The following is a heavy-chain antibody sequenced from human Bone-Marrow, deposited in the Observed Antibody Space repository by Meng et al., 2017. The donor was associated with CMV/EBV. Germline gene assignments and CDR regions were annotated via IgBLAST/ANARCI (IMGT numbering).Heavy chain of an antibody. CDR2: IGTAGDT. V-gene: IGHV3-13*01. D-gene: IGHD6-19*01. Sequence: GESLKISCAASGFTFSSNDMHWVRQTTGKGLEWVSAIGTAGDTYYPGSVKGRFTISRENAKNSFYLQMNSLRAGDTAVYYCARDRRQWLAPGAFDAFDIWGQGTMVTVSS. CDR3: ARDRRQWLAPGAFDAFDI. J-gene: IGHJ3*02. CDR1: GFTFSSND.